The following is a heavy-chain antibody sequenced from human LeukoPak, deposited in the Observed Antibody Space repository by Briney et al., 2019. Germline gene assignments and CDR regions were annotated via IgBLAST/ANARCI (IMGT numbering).Heavy chain of an antibody. J-gene: IGHJ5*02. V-gene: IGHV4-59*01. CDR2: IYYSGST. D-gene: IGHD5-12*01. Sequence: SETLSLTCTVSGGSISSYYWSWIRQPPGKGLEWIGYIYYSGSTNYNPSLKSRVTISVDTSKNQFSLKLSSVTAADTAVYYCARARVWYSGYETNEGWFDPWGQGTLVTVSS. CDR3: ARARVWYSGYETNEGWFDP. CDR1: GGSISSYY.